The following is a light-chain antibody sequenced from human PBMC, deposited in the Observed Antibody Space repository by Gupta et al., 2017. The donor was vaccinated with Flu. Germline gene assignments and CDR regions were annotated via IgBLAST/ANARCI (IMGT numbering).Light chain of an antibody. Sequence: DIQMTQSPSSLSASVGDRVTITYRASQSISSYLNWYQQKPGKAPKLLIYAASRLQSGVPSRFSGSGSGTDFTLTISRRQPEDFATYYCQHRYSTPSSFGHGTKVDIK. CDR2: AAS. CDR3: QHRYSTPSS. V-gene: IGKV1-39*01. CDR1: QSISSY. J-gene: IGKJ3*01.